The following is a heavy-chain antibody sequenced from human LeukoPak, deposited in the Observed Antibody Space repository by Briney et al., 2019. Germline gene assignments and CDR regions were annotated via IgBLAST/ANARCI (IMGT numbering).Heavy chain of an antibody. D-gene: IGHD2-21*02. V-gene: IGHV1-46*01. J-gene: IGHJ4*02. Sequence: ASVKVSCKASGYTFTSYYMHWVRQAPGQGLEWMGIINPSGGSTSYAQKFQGRVTMTRDTSTSTVYMELSSLRSEDTAVYYCARDGAYCGGDCYSGAGVYYFDYWGRGTLVTVSS. CDR1: GYTFTSYY. CDR2: INPSGGST. CDR3: ARDGAYCGGDCYSGAGVYYFDY.